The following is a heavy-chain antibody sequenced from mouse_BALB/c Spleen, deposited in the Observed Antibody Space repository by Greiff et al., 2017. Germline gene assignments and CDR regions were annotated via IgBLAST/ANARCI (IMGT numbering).Heavy chain of an antibody. CDR1: GYTFTSYW. Sequence: VQRVESGAELARPGASVKLSCKASGYTFTSYWMQWVKQRPGQGLEWIGAIYPGDGDTRYTQKFKGKATLTADKSSSTAYMQLSSLASEDSAVYYCARGQTAPFYAMDYWGQGTSVTVSS. V-gene: IGHV1-87*01. D-gene: IGHD1-2*01. CDR3: ARGQTAPFYAMDY. CDR2: IYPGDGDT. J-gene: IGHJ4*01.